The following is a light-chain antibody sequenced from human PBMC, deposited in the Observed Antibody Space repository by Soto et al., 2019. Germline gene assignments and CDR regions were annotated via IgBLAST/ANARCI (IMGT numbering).Light chain of an antibody. V-gene: IGLV2-8*01. J-gene: IGLJ3*02. CDR3: SSYAGSNHWV. CDR2: EVS. Sequence: QSALTQPPSASGSPGQSVTISCTGTSSDVGGYNYVSWYQQHPGKAPKLMIYEVSKRPSGVPDRFSGSKSGNTASLTVSGLQAEDVAEYYCSSYAGSNHWVFGGGTKLTVL. CDR1: SSDVGGYNY.